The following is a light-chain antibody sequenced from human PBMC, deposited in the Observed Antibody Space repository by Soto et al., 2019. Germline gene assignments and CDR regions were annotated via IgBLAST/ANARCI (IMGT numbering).Light chain of an antibody. CDR2: EAS. CDR1: QNIDRW. CDR3: QQHKNIPLT. J-gene: IGKJ4*01. V-gene: IGKV1-5*01. Sequence: DIQMTQSPSTLSTSVGDRATITCRATQNIDRWLAWYQQKPGKAPKLLIYEASSLEGGVPSRFSGSGSGTEFTLTVSGLQPEDTGTYYCQQHKNIPLTFGGGTRVEV.